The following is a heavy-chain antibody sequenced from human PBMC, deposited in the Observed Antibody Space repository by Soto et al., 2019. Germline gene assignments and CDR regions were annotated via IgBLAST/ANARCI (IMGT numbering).Heavy chain of an antibody. D-gene: IGHD3-16*01. J-gene: IGHJ6*02. Sequence: QVQLVQSGAEVKKPGSSVKVSCKASGGTFSSYAISWVRQAPGQGLEWMGGIIPIFGTPNYAQKFQGRDTDTADDSTSTAFMELGSLRSEDPSVDYCARQVFMMGVYDCYGMDVWGQGTTVTVSS. CDR2: IIPIFGTP. V-gene: IGHV1-69*12. CDR1: GGTFSSYA. CDR3: ARQVFMMGVYDCYGMDV.